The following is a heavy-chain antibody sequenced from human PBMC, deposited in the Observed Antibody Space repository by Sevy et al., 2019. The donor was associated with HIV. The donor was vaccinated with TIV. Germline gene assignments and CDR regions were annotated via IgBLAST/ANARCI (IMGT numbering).Heavy chain of an antibody. V-gene: IGHV4-61*01. D-gene: IGHD3-3*01. J-gene: IGHJ4*02. CDR2: IYYSGST. Sequence: SETLSLTCTVSGGSVSSGTYYWSWIRQPPGKGLEWIGYIYYSGSTNYNPSLKSRVTISVDTSKNQFSLKLSSVTAADTAVYYCARASTIFGAIDYWGQGTLVTVSS. CDR3: ARASTIFGAIDY. CDR1: GGSVSSGTYY.